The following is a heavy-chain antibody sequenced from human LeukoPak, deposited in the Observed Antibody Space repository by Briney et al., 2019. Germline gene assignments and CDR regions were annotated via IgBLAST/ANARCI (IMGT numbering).Heavy chain of an antibody. D-gene: IGHD3-22*01. CDR3: AKDISYYDSSGYWDY. J-gene: IGHJ4*02. CDR2: ISGDGGST. CDR1: GFTFDDYA. Sequence: PGGSLRLSCAASGFTFDDYAMHWVRQAPGKGLEWVSLISGDGGSTYYADSVKGQFTISRDNSKNSLYLQMNSLRTEDTALYYCAKDISYYDSSGYWDYWGQGTLVTVSS. V-gene: IGHV3-43*02.